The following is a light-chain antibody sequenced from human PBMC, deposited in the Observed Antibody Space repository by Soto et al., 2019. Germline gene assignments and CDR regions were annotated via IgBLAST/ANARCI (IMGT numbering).Light chain of an antibody. J-gene: IGKJ3*01. V-gene: IGKV1-39*01. CDR2: AAS. CDR3: QQSYSTLLT. CDR1: QSISSY. Sequence: DIPMTQSPSSLSASVGDRVTITCRASQSISSYLNWYQQKPGKAPKLLIYAASSLQSGVPSRFSGSGSGTDFTLTISSLQPEDFATYYGQQSYSTLLTFGPGTKVDI.